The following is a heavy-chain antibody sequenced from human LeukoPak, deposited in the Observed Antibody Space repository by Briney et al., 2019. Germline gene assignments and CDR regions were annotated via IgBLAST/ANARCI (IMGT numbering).Heavy chain of an antibody. V-gene: IGHV4-34*01. CDR3: ASGVDSAKVGY. Sequence: SETLYLTFAAYGWSFSGYYCNWIRQTPGKGLEWIREIHTLRSTHYNPSLQSQVSISVHTSKNQFPLQLSSLTATDPAMYYCASGVDSAKVGYWGQETLVTVSS. CDR1: GWSFSGYY. D-gene: IGHD3-3*01. J-gene: IGHJ4*02. CDR2: IHTLRST.